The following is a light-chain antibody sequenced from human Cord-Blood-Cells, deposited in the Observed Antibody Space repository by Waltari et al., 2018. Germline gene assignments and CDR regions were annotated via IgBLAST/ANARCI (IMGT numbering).Light chain of an antibody. CDR2: GAS. Sequence: EIVMTQSPATLSVSPGERATLSCRASQSVSSNLAWYQHKPGQAPRLLIYGASTRATGIPARFSGSGSGTEFTLTISSLQSEDFAVYYCQQYNNWPLYTFGQGTKLAIK. CDR3: QQYNNWPLYT. CDR1: QSVSSN. J-gene: IGKJ2*01. V-gene: IGKV3-15*01.